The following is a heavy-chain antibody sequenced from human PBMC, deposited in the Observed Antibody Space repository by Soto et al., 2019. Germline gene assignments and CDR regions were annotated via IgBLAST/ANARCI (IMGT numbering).Heavy chain of an antibody. CDR3: ARSLKTYRSSSMELIADY. CDR2: IYYSGST. D-gene: IGHD6-6*01. Sequence: SETLSLTCTVSGGSISSSSYYWGWIRQPPGKGLEWIGSIYYSGSTYYNPSLKSRVTISVDTSKNQFSLKLSSVTAADTAVYCCARSLKTYRSSSMELIADYWGQGTLVTLSS. J-gene: IGHJ4*02. CDR1: GGSISSSSYY. V-gene: IGHV4-39*01.